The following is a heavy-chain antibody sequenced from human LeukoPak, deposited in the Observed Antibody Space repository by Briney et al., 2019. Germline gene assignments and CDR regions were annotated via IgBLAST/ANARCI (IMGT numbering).Heavy chain of an antibody. V-gene: IGHV1-2*02. D-gene: IGHD6-13*01. J-gene: IGHJ4*02. Sequence: ASVKVSCKAAVYTFTSYAMNWVRQAPGQGREWMGWINPKSGGTNYTQKFPGSVTMTRDTSISTIYMELSKLISDDTAVYYCARGTRFGAASDTGYWGQGTLVTVSS. CDR2: INPKSGGT. CDR1: VYTFTSYA. CDR3: ARGTRFGAASDTGY.